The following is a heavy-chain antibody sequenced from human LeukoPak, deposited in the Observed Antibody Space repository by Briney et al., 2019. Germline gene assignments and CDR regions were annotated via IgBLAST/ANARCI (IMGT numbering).Heavy chain of an antibody. J-gene: IGHJ4*02. Sequence: PSETLSLTCTVSGGSISSYYWSWIRQPPGKGLEWIGYIYYSGSTNYNPSLKSRVTISVDTSKNQFSLKLSSVTAADTAVYCCARGAVVPAAILYFDYWGQGTLVTVSS. CDR1: GGSISSYY. D-gene: IGHD2-2*01. V-gene: IGHV4-59*01. CDR2: IYYSGST. CDR3: ARGAVVPAAILYFDY.